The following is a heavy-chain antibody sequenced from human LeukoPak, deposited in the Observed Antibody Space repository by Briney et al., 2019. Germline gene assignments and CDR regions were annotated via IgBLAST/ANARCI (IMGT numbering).Heavy chain of an antibody. D-gene: IGHD4-17*01. CDR1: GFTFNSYW. V-gene: IGHV3-7*04. CDR3: ARGDYGDYWNYYYMDV. Sequence: PGGSLRLSCAASGFTFNSYWMSWVRQAPGKGLEWVANIKQDGSEKYYVDSVKGRFTISRDNAKNSLYLQMNSLRAEDTAVYYCARGDYGDYWNYYYMDVWGKGTTVTVSS. J-gene: IGHJ6*03. CDR2: IKQDGSEK.